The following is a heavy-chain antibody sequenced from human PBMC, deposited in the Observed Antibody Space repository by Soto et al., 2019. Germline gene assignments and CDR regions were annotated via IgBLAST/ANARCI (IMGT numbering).Heavy chain of an antibody. CDR3: ARAQPLIPMVRGVINWFDP. CDR2: MNPNSGNT. D-gene: IGHD3-10*01. J-gene: IGHJ5*02. Sequence: ASVKVSCKASGYTFTSYDINWVRQATGQGLEWMGWMNPNSGNTGYAQKFQGRVTMTRNTSISTAYMELSSLRSEDTAVYYCARAQPLIPMVRGVINWFDPWGQGTLVTVSS. V-gene: IGHV1-8*01. CDR1: GYTFTSYD.